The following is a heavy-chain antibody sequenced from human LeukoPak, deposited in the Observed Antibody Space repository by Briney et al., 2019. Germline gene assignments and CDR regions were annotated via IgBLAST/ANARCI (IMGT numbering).Heavy chain of an antibody. CDR1: GGSISSYY. Sequence: SETLSLTCTVSGGSISSYYWSWIRQPPGKGLEWIGYIYYSGSTNYNPSLKSRVTISVDTSKNQFSLKLSSVTAADTAVYYCARRRGVTVDCWGQGTLVTVSS. J-gene: IGHJ4*02. V-gene: IGHV4-59*01. D-gene: IGHD2-21*02. CDR3: ARRRGVTVDC. CDR2: IYYSGST.